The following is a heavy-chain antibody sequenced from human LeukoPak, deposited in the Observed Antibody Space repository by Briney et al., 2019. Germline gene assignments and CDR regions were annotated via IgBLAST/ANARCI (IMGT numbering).Heavy chain of an antibody. V-gene: IGHV4-39*07. J-gene: IGHJ4*02. Sequence: SETLSLTCTVSGGSISSSSYYWGWIRQPPGKGLEWIGSIYYSGSTYYNPSLKSRVTISVDTSKNQFSLKLSSVTAADTAVYYCARDSQYCSSTSCYADLDYWGQGTLVTVSS. CDR3: ARDSQYCSSTSCYADLDY. CDR2: IYYSGST. CDR1: GGSISSSSYY. D-gene: IGHD2-2*01.